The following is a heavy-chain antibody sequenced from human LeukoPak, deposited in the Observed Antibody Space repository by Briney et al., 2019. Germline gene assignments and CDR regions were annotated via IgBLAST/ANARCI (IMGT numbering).Heavy chain of an antibody. Sequence: SETLSLTCAVSGDSFSNYYWTWIRQPPGKRLEWIGYIFYTGTTNVNPSLKSRVTLSVDTSKSRFSLKLNSVTAADTAVYYCARGFLGVETSISFDLWGRGTLVTVSS. J-gene: IGHJ2*01. CDR2: IFYTGTT. V-gene: IGHV4-59*01. CDR3: ARGFLGVETSISFDL. D-gene: IGHD2-21*02. CDR1: GDSFSNYY.